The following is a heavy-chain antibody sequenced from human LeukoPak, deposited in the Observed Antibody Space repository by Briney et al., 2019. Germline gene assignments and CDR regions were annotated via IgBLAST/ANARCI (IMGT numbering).Heavy chain of an antibody. CDR2: ISSSSSNI. D-gene: IGHD3-10*01. CDR3: ARDRGSTSMIRGVNHY. Sequence: GGSLRLSCAASGFSFSSYAMNWVRQAPGKGLEWVSHISSSSSNIYYSESVRGRFTISRDNAKTSLYLQMNSLRAEDTAVYYCARDRGSTSMIRGVNHYWGQGTLVTVSS. CDR1: GFSFSSYA. V-gene: IGHV3-48*04. J-gene: IGHJ4*02.